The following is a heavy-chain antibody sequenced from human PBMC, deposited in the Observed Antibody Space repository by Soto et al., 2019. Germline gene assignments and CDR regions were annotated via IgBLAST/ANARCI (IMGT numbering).Heavy chain of an antibody. D-gene: IGHD4-4*01. CDR2: INHSGST. Sequence: SSETLSLTCAVYGGSFSGYYWSWIRQPPGKGLEWIGEINHSGSTNYNPSLKSRVTISVDTSKNQFSLKLSSVTAADTAVYYCANLPYSNYVSPSGMDVWGQGTTVTVSS. CDR3: ANLPYSNYVSPSGMDV. CDR1: GGSFSGYY. J-gene: IGHJ6*02. V-gene: IGHV4-34*01.